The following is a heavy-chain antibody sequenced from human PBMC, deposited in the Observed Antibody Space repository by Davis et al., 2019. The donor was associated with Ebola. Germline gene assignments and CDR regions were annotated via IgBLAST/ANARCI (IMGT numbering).Heavy chain of an antibody. J-gene: IGHJ4*02. CDR2: IGTRSVYI. CDR1: GFTFTSYT. CDR3: AKGSVAVALFDY. D-gene: IGHD6-19*01. Sequence: GGSLRLSCAASGFTFTSYTMKWVRQAPGKGLEWVSSIGTRSVYIYYADSVKGRFTISRDNSKNTLYLQMNSLRAEDTAVYYCAKGSVAVALFDYWGQGTLVTVSS. V-gene: IGHV3-21*04.